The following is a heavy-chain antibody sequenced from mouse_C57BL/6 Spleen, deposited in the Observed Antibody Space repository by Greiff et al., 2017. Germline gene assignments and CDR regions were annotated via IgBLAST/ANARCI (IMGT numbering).Heavy chain of an antibody. CDR1: GFNIKDDY. CDR3: TYYSRDYYAMDY. Sequence: VQLQQSGAELVRPGASVKLSCTASGFNIKDDYMHWVKQRPEQGLEWIGWIDPENGDTEYASKFQGKATITADTSSNTAYLQLSSLTSEDTAVYYCTYYSRDYYAMDYWGQGTSVTVSS. V-gene: IGHV14-4*01. J-gene: IGHJ4*01. D-gene: IGHD2-5*01. CDR2: IDPENGDT.